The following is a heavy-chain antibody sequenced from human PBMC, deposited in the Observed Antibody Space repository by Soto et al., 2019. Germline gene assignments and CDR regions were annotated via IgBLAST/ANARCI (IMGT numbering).Heavy chain of an antibody. Sequence: QVQLEQSRAEVKKPGSSVRVSCKASGGPFSNDIITWVRQAPGQGLEWMGRIIPLLTTSTYAQKFQGRLTITADRSTGTAYMDLKNLTSADTAVYYCARDSPIGSTFSGYDAIDYWGQGTRITVSS. CDR1: GGPFSNDI. CDR3: ARDSPIGSTFSGYDAIDY. V-gene: IGHV1-69*08. CDR2: IIPLLTTS. D-gene: IGHD5-12*01. J-gene: IGHJ4*02.